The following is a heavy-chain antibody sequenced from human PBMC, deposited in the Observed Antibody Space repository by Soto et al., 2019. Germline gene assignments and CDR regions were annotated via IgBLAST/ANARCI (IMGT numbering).Heavy chain of an antibody. J-gene: IGHJ4*02. D-gene: IGHD6-6*01. V-gene: IGHV3-33*01. CDR1: GFTFSSYG. Sequence: GGSLRLSCAASGFTFSSYGMHWVRQAPGKGLEWVAVIWYDGSNKYYADSVKGRFTISRDNSKNTLYLQMNSLRAEDTAVYYCARDYFPASSSSYDYWGQGTLVTVSS. CDR2: IWYDGSNK. CDR3: ARDYFPASSSSYDY.